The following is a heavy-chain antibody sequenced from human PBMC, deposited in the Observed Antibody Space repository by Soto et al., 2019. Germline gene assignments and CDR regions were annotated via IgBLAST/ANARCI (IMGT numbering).Heavy chain of an antibody. D-gene: IGHD6-19*01. CDR2: IWYDGSNK. CDR3: ARASYGIAVAGSFDY. V-gene: IGHV3-33*01. Sequence: QVQLVESGGGVVQPGRSLRLSCAASGFTFSSYGMHWVRQAPGKGLEWVAVIWYDGSNKYYADSVKGRFTISRDNSKNTLDLQMNSLRAEDTAVYYCARASYGIAVAGSFDYWGQGTLVTVSS. J-gene: IGHJ4*02. CDR1: GFTFSSYG.